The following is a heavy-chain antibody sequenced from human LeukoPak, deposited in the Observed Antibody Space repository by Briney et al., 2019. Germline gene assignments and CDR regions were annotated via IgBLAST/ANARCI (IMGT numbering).Heavy chain of an antibody. V-gene: IGHV4-39*02. CDR3: AREGLGSLFYYGMDV. CDR1: GGSISSSIYY. CDR2: IYYNGST. J-gene: IGHJ6*02. Sequence: SETLSLTCTVSGGSISSSIYYWGWIRQPPGKGLEWIGNIYYNGSTYYSPSLKSRVTISVDTSKKRFSLRLSSVTAADSAVYYCAREGLGSLFYYGMDVWGQGTTVTVSS. D-gene: IGHD3-10*01.